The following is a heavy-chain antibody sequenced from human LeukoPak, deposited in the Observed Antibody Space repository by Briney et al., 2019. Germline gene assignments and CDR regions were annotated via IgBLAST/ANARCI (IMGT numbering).Heavy chain of an antibody. CDR2: ISAYNGNT. V-gene: IGHV1-18*01. J-gene: IGHJ6*02. D-gene: IGHD3-3*01. Sequence: ASVKVSCKASGYTFTSYGISWVRQAPGQGLEWMGWISAYNGNTNYAQKPQGRVTMTTDTSTSTAYMELRSLRSDDTAVYYCARERHYDFWSGYSLHYYGMDVWGQGTTVTVSS. CDR1: GYTFTSYG. CDR3: ARERHYDFWSGYSLHYYGMDV.